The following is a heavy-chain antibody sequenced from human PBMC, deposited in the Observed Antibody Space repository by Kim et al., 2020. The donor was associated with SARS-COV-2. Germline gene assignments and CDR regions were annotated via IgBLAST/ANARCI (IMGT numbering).Heavy chain of an antibody. V-gene: IGHV4-34*01. J-gene: IGHJ4*02. Sequence: NPPLKSRVTISVDTSKNQFSLKLSSVTAADTAVYYCARFAYDYGDPGLGYWGQGTLVTVSS. CDR3: ARFAYDYGDPGLGY. D-gene: IGHD4-17*01.